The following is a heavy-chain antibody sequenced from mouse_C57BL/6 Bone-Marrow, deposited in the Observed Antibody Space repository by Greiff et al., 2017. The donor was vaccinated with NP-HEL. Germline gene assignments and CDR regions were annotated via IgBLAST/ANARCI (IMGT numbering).Heavy chain of an antibody. D-gene: IGHD1-1*01. V-gene: IGHV5-6*01. CDR2: ISSGGSYT. Sequence: EVKLMESGGDLVKPGGSLKLSCAASGFTFSSYGMSWVRQTPDKRLEWVATISSGGSYTYYPDSVKGRFTISRDNAKNTLYQQMSSLKSEDTAMYYGARQGDYYGSSYVGWYFDVWGTGTTVTVSS. CDR1: GFTFSSYG. J-gene: IGHJ1*03. CDR3: ARQGDYYGSSYVGWYFDV.